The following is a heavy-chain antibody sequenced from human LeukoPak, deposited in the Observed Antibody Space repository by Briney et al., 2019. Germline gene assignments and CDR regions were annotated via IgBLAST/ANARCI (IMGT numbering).Heavy chain of an antibody. J-gene: IGHJ4*02. Sequence: SETLSLTCTVSGGSITSSSYYWGWIRQPPGKGLEWSGSIFYSGSTNYNPSLKSRVTISVDTSKNQFSLKLSSVTAADTAVYYCAREYYYDSSGSHFDYWGQGTLVTVSS. D-gene: IGHD3-22*01. CDR2: IFYSGST. V-gene: IGHV4-39*07. CDR1: GGSITSSSYY. CDR3: AREYYYDSSGSHFDY.